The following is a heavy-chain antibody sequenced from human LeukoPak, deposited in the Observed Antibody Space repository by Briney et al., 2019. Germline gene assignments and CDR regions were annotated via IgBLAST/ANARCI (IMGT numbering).Heavy chain of an antibody. J-gene: IGHJ4*02. D-gene: IGHD3-22*01. CDR1: GGTFSSYA. CDR3: AREGGRNYYDSSGYSDY. Sequence: ASVKVSCKASGGTFSSYAISWVRQAPGQGLEWMGGIIPIFGTANYAQKFQGRVTITTDESTSTAYMELSSLRSEDTAVYYCAREGGRNYYDSSGYSDYWGQGTLVTVSS. CDR2: IIPIFGTA. V-gene: IGHV1-69*05.